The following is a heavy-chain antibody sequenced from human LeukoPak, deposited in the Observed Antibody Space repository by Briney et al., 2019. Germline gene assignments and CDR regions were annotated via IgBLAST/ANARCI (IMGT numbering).Heavy chain of an antibody. J-gene: IGHJ5*02. D-gene: IGHD6-13*01. CDR2: IIPIFGTA. CDR1: GGTFSSYA. CDR3: ARDETHYSSSSGWFDP. V-gene: IGHV1-69*05. Sequence: SVKVSCKASGGTFSSYAISWVRQAPGQGLEWMGRIIPIFGTANYAQKFQGRVTITTDESTSTAYMELSSLRSEDTAVYYCARDETHYSSSSGWFDPWGQGTLVTVSS.